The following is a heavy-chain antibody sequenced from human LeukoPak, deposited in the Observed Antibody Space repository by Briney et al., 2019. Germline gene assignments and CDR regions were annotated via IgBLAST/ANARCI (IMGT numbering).Heavy chain of an antibody. V-gene: IGHV3-23*01. CDR2: ISGSGGTT. Sequence: GGSLRLSCAASGFTFSSYAMSWVRQAPGQGLEWVSAISGSGGTTYYADSVKGRFTISRDNSKNTLYLQMNSLRAEDTAVYYCAKHDFWSALDPIDYWGQATLVTASS. J-gene: IGHJ4*02. D-gene: IGHD3-3*01. CDR3: AKHDFWSALDPIDY. CDR1: GFTFSSYA.